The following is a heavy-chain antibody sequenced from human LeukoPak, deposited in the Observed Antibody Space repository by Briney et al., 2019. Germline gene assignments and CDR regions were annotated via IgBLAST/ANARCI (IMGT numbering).Heavy chain of an antibody. CDR1: GFTFGDYG. CDR3: TRGDYYDTSGYYFLFDY. J-gene: IGHJ4*02. V-gene: IGHV3-49*04. Sequence: GGSLRLSYTASGFTFGDYGMSWVRQAPGKGLEWVGFIRSKAYGGTTEYAASVRGRFTISRDDSKSIAYLQMNSLKTEDTAVYYCTRGDYYDTSGYYFLFDYWGQGTLVTVFS. CDR2: IRSKAYGGTT. D-gene: IGHD3-22*01.